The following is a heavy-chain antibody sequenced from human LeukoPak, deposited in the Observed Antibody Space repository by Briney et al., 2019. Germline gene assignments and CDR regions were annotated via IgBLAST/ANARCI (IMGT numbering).Heavy chain of an antibody. V-gene: IGHV2-5*01. CDR1: GFSLSTSEEA. CDR3: AHRSLGYFDY. D-gene: IGHD7-27*01. J-gene: IGHJ4*02. CDR2: IYWHEEI. Sequence: SGPTLVNPTPTLTLTCTFSGFSLSTSEEAVGWIRQPPGKALEWLALIYWHEEIHYSPSLESRLTITKDTAKNQVVLTVTNMDPVDTATYYCAHRSLGYFDYWGQGTLVTVSS.